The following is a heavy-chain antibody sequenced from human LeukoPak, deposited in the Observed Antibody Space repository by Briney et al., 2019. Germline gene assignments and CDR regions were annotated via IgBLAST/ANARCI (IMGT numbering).Heavy chain of an antibody. CDR2: IYHSGTT. Sequence: SGTLSLTCSVSGGSISNNNWWSWVRQSPGKGLEWIGNIYHSGTTNYNPSLKSRVTISVDTSKNQFSLKLSSVTAADTAVYYCARPHTVTTRGYMDVWGKGTTVTVSS. CDR3: ARPHTVTTRGYMDV. J-gene: IGHJ6*03. CDR1: GGSISNNNW. V-gene: IGHV4-4*02. D-gene: IGHD4-17*01.